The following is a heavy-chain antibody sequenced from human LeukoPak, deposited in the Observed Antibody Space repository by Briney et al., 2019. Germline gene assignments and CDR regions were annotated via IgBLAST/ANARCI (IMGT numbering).Heavy chain of an antibody. D-gene: IGHD1-26*01. J-gene: IGHJ4*02. CDR1: RFTFSSYA. CDR2: ISGSGGST. V-gene: IGHV3-23*01. CDR3: AKSVSSGTYSYFDY. Sequence: GGSLRLSCAASRFTFSSYAMSWVRQAPGKGPEWVSGISGSGGSTYYADSAKGRFTISRDNSKNTRYLQMNSLRAEDTAVYYCAKSVSSGTYSYFDYWGQGTLVTVS.